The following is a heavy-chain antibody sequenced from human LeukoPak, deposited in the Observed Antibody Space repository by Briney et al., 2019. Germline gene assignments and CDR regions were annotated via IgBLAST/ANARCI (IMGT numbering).Heavy chain of an antibody. D-gene: IGHD6-19*01. V-gene: IGHV3-21*01. J-gene: IGHJ6*03. CDR3: ARSSGWYHRGPDYYYYYMDV. Sequence: GGSLRLSCAASGFTFSSHSMNWVRQAPGKGLEWVSSISSSSNYIYYADSVKGRFTISRDNAKNSLYLQMNSLRAEDTAIYYCARSSGWYHRGPDYYYYYMDVWGKGTTVTVS. CDR1: GFTFSSHS. CDR2: ISSSSNYI.